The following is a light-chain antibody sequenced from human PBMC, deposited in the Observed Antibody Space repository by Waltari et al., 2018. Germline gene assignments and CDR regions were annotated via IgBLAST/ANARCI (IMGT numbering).Light chain of an antibody. CDR3: QQSYSSPPT. CDR2: AAS. V-gene: IGKV1-39*01. Sequence: DIQMTQSPSSLSASVGDRVPITCRASQSISSYLNWYQQKPGKAPKLLIYAASSLQSGVPSRFSGSGSGTDFTLTISSLQPEDFATYYCQQSYSSPPTFGQGTKVGLK. J-gene: IGKJ1*01. CDR1: QSISSY.